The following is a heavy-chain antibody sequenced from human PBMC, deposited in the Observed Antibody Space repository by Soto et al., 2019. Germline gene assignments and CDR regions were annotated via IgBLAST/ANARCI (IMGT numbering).Heavy chain of an antibody. J-gene: IGHJ5*02. CDR2: IYYSGST. CDR3: AGDNPGGGSRLIMYNWFDP. CDR1: GGSISSYY. Sequence: SETLSLTCTVSGGSISSYYWSWIRQPPGKGLEWIGYIYYSGSTNYNPSLKSRVTISVDTSKNQFSLKLSSVTAADTAVYYCAGDNPGGGSRLIMYNWFDPWGQGTLVTVSS. D-gene: IGHD2-15*01. V-gene: IGHV4-59*01.